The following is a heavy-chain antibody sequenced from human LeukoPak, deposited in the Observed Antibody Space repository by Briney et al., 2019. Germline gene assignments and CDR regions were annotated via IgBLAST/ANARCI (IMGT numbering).Heavy chain of an antibody. CDR1: GGSINNYY. CDR3: ARELGTTVITPASFDL. Sequence: SETLSLTCTVSGGSINNYYWSWIRQPPEKGLEWIGNIYYSGSTNYNPSLKSRVTISVDTSKNQFSLKLSSVTAADTAVYYCARELGTTVITPASFDLWGRGTLVTVSS. D-gene: IGHD4-23*01. J-gene: IGHJ2*01. CDR2: IYYSGST. V-gene: IGHV4-59*01.